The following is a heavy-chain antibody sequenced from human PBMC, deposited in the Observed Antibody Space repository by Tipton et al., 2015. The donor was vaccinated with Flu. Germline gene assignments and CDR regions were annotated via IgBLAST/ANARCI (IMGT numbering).Heavy chain of an antibody. CDR1: GGSISSYY. J-gene: IGHJ4*02. D-gene: IGHD3-10*01. V-gene: IGHV4-59*01. CDR2: IYYSGST. CDR3: ARAYGSGREGYYFDY. Sequence: TLSLTCTVSGGSISSYYWSWIRQPPGKGLEWIGYIYYSGSTNYNPSLKSRVTISVDTSKNQFSLKLSSMTAANTAVYYCARAYGSGREGYYFDYWGQGTLVTVSS.